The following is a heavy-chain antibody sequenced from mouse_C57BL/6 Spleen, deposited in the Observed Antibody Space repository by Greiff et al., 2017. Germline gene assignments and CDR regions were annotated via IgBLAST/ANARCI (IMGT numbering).Heavy chain of an antibody. CDR2: INPGSGGT. D-gene: IGHD1-1*01. Sequence: QVQLKESGAELVRPGTSVKVSCKASGYAFTNYLIEWVKQRPGQGLEWIGVINPGSGGTNYNEKFKGKATLTADKSSSTAYMQLSSLTSEDSAVYFCARSYYGTDYYAMDYWGQGTSVTVSS. CDR1: GYAFTNYL. CDR3: ARSYYGTDYYAMDY. J-gene: IGHJ4*01. V-gene: IGHV1-54*01.